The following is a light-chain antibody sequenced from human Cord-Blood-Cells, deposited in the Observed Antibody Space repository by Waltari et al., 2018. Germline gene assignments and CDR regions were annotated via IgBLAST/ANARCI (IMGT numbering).Light chain of an antibody. CDR1: QSISSY. CDR3: QQSYSTLMYT. V-gene: IGKV1-39*01. Sequence: DIQMTQSPSSLSASVGDRVTITCRASQSISSYLNWYQHKPGKAPKLLISAASSLQSGVPSRFSGSGSGKDFTLTISSLQPEDFATYYCQQSYSTLMYTFGQGTKLEIK. CDR2: AAS. J-gene: IGKJ2*01.